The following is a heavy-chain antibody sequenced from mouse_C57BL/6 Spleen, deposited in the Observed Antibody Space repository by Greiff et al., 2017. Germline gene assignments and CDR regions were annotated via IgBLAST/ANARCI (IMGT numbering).Heavy chain of an antibody. Sequence: EVQLVESGPGLVKPSQSLSLTCSVTGYSITSGYYWNWIRQFPGNKLEWMGYISYDGSNNYNPSLKNRISISRDTSKNQFFLKLNSVTTEDTATYYCASGGKGYFDYWGQGTTLTVSS. CDR1: GYSITSGYY. CDR3: ASGGKGYFDY. V-gene: IGHV3-6*01. J-gene: IGHJ2*01. CDR2: ISYDGSN.